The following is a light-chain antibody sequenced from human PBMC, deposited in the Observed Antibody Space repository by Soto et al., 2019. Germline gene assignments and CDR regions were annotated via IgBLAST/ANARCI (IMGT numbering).Light chain of an antibody. Sequence: EIVMTQSPATLSVSPWERVTLSCKASQSVSKNLVWYQQKPGQAPRLLIYGVSSRATGVPVSFSGSGSGTDFTLTISRLEPEDFAVYYCQQYVSAPITFGQGTRLEIK. CDR2: GVS. J-gene: IGKJ5*01. V-gene: IGKV3-20*01. CDR3: QQYVSAPIT. CDR1: QSVSKN.